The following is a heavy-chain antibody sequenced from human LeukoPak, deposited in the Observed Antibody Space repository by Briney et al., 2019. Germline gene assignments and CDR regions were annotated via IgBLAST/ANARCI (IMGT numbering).Heavy chain of an antibody. V-gene: IGHV3-30*04. CDR2: ISYDGSNK. CDR1: GFTFSSYT. J-gene: IGHJ4*02. D-gene: IGHD1-26*01. Sequence: GGSLRLSCAASGFTFSSYTMHWVRQAPGKGLEWVAVISYDGSNKYYADSVKGRFTISRDNSKNTLYLQMNSLRVEDTAVYYCARGSSGRYFAFIDYWGQGILVTVSS. CDR3: ARGSSGRYFAFIDY.